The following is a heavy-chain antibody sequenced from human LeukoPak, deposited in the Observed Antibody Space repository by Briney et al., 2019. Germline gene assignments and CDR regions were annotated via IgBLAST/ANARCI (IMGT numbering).Heavy chain of an antibody. J-gene: IGHJ4*02. CDR3: AKGGSSWFLHY. CDR1: GFTFSNDW. CDR2: ISGSDGNT. Sequence: GGSLRLSCAASGFTFSNDWMSWVRQAPGKGLEWVSGISGSDGNTYYADSVKGRFTISRDNSSNTVYLQMNSPRAEDTAVYYCAKGGSSWFLHYWGQGTQVTVSS. V-gene: IGHV3-23*01. D-gene: IGHD6-13*01.